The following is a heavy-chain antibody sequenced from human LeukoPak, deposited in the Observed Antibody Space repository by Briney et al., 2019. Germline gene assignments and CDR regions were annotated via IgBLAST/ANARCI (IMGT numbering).Heavy chain of an antibody. CDR2: INYCGNT. CDR1: GGSISNYY. V-gene: IGHV4-59*08. J-gene: IGHJ4*02. CDR3: ARHAYGSSSAALADFDY. D-gene: IGHD2-2*01. Sequence: SETLSLTCTVSGGSISNYYWSWIRQPPGKGLEWIAYINYCGNTNYNPSLKSRVTISVDTSKNQFSLELSSVTAADTAVYYCARHAYGSSSAALADFDYWGQGTLVTVSS.